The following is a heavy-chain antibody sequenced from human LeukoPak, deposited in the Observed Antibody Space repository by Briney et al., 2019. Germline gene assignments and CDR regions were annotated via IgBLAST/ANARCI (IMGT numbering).Heavy chain of an antibody. CDR1: GYTFTSYS. CDR3: ARDLLRRSITMVRGVISKYNWFDP. CDR2: ISAYNGNT. D-gene: IGHD3-10*01. Sequence: ASVKVSCKASGYTFTSYSISWVRQAPGQGLEWMGWISAYNGNTNYAQKLQGRVTMTTDTSTSTAYMELRSLRSDDMAVYYCARDLLRRSITMVRGVISKYNWFDPWGQGTLVTVSS. J-gene: IGHJ5*02. V-gene: IGHV1-18*03.